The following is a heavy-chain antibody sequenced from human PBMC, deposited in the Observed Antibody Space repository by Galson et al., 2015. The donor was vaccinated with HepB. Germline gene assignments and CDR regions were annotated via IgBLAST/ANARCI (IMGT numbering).Heavy chain of an antibody. V-gene: IGHV4-61*01. J-gene: IGHJ2*01. Sequence: SETLSLTCTVSGGSVSSGSYYWSWIRQPPGTGLEWIGYIYYSGSTNYNPSLKSRVTISVDTSKNQFSLKLSSVTAADTAVYYCARDNVLRYSGYEEDSYWYFDLWGRGTLVTVSS. CDR1: GGSVSSGSYY. D-gene: IGHD5-12*01. CDR3: ARDNVLRYSGYEEDSYWYFDL. CDR2: IYYSGST.